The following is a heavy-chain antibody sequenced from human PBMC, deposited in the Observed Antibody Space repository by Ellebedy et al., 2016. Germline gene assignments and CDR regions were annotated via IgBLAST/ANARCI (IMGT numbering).Heavy chain of an antibody. Sequence: GGSLRLSXATPRLNFKNFFMSWVRQAPGKGLEWVATISANGNKRDLADSVQGRFTISRDNFRNTLHLQMNNLRGEDTAFYHCRQGHYADYWGQGTLVTVSS. CDR1: RLNFKNFF. J-gene: IGHJ4*02. V-gene: IGHV3-23*01. CDR2: ISANGNKR. CDR3: RQGHYADY. D-gene: IGHD2-2*01.